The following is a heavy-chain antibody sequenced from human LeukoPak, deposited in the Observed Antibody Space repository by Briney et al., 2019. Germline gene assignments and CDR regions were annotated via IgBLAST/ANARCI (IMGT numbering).Heavy chain of an antibody. CDR3: AVYDSSGYILSFDY. D-gene: IGHD3-22*01. V-gene: IGHV1-69*04. CDR1: GGTFSSYA. J-gene: IGHJ4*02. CDR2: IIPILGIA. Sequence: SVKVSCKASGGTFSSYAISWVRQAPGQGLEWMGRIIPILGIANYAQKFQGRVTITADKSTSTAYMELSSLRSEDTAVYYCAVYDSSGYILSFDYWGQGTLVTVPS.